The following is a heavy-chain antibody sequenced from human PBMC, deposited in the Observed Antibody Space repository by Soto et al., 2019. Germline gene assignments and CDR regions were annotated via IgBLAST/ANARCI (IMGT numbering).Heavy chain of an antibody. V-gene: IGHV4-39*01. D-gene: IGHD4-17*01. CDR1: GGSISSDDYY. CDR2: IYYSGST. J-gene: IGHJ5*02. CDR3: ARQITYGDSINWFGP. Sequence: PSETLSLTCTVSGGSISSDDYYWGWIRQPPGKGLESIGSIYYSGSTYYNPSLKSRVTISVDTSKNQFSLKLSSVTAADTAVYYCARQITYGDSINWFGPWGQGTQVTVSS.